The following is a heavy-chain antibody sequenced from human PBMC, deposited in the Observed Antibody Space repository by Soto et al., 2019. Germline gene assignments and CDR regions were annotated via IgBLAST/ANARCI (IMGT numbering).Heavy chain of an antibody. Sequence: GGSLGLSCSASGFTFNSYWMSWVRQAPGKGLEWVANIKQDGNEKYYVDSVKGRFTISRDNAKNSLYLQMNSLRAEDTAVYYCARSESSGYYGPNFQHWGQGTLVTVSS. CDR1: GFTFNSYW. CDR2: IKQDGNEK. J-gene: IGHJ1*01. D-gene: IGHD3-22*01. V-gene: IGHV3-7*01. CDR3: ARSESSGYYGPNFQH.